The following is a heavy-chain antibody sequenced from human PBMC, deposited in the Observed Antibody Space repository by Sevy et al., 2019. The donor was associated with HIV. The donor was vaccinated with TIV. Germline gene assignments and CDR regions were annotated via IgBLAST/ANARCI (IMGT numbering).Heavy chain of an antibody. D-gene: IGHD2-2*01. Sequence: GGSLRLSCAVSGFTFSNYAMSWVRQAPGKGLEWVSAISGRDTGTFYAASVKGRFTFSRDNSKNTPYLQINSLRADDTGLLYSAKDTVVVGGGAFDVWGRGTMVTVSS. CDR1: GFTFSNYA. CDR3: AKDTVVVGGGAFDV. V-gene: IGHV3-23*01. CDR2: ISGRDTGT. J-gene: IGHJ3*01.